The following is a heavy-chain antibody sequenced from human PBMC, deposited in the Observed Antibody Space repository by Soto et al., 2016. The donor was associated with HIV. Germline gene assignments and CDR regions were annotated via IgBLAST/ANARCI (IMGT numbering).Heavy chain of an antibody. Sequence: EVQLVESGGGLVQPGGSLKLSCAASGFTFSGSAMHWVRQASGKGLEWVGRIRSKANSYATAYAASVKGRFTISRDDSKNTAYLQMNSLKTEDTAVYYCTSRDYYDSKGYFDYWGQGTLVTVSS. CDR3: TSRDYYDSKGYFDY. V-gene: IGHV3-73*01. D-gene: IGHD3-10*01. CDR2: IRSKANSYAT. J-gene: IGHJ4*02. CDR1: GFTFSGSA.